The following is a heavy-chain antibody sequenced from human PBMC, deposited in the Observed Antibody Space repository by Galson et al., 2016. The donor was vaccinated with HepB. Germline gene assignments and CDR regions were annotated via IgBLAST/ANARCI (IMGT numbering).Heavy chain of an antibody. D-gene: IGHD5-12*01. Sequence: SLRLSCAASGFTFRDYYMSWIRQAPGKGLEWVSYISRSSSYTNYADSVKGRFTISRDNAKNSLYPQMNSLRAEDTAVYHCARNRGDSGYDAFDIWGQGTMVTVSS. CDR1: GFTFRDYY. CDR3: ARNRGDSGYDAFDI. CDR2: ISRSSSYT. J-gene: IGHJ3*02. V-gene: IGHV3-11*03.